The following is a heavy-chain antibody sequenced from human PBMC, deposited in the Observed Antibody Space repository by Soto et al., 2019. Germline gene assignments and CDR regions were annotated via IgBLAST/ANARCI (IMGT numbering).Heavy chain of an antibody. V-gene: IGHV3-49*03. Sequence: GGSLRLSCRTSGFTFGDDAMSWFCQAPGKGLEWVGLIRSKTYGGTTEYAASVKGRFTISRDDSKSIAYLQMNSLKTEDTAVYHCARKRGTGWYSEHWGQGTLVTVSS. J-gene: IGHJ4*02. D-gene: IGHD6-19*01. CDR1: GFTFGDDA. CDR3: ARKRGTGWYSEH. CDR2: IRSKTYGGTT.